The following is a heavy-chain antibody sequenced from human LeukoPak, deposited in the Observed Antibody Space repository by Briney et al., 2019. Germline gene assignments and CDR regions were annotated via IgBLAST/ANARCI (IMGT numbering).Heavy chain of an antibody. CDR1: GGTFSSYA. CDR3: AKDRQPSHYYDSSGYFDY. D-gene: IGHD3-22*01. Sequence: SVKVSCKASGGTFSSYAISWVRQAPGQGLEWMGRIIPILGIANYAQKFQGRVTITADKSTSTAYMELNSLRAEDTAVYYCAKDRQPSHYYDSSGYFDYWGQGTLVTVSS. J-gene: IGHJ4*02. CDR2: IIPILGIA. V-gene: IGHV1-69*04.